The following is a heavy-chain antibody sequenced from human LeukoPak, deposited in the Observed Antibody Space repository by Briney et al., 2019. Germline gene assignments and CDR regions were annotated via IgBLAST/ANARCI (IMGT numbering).Heavy chain of an antibody. CDR3: APWEPRGHYYMDV. CDR2: ITGSGGST. J-gene: IGHJ6*03. V-gene: IGHV3-23*01. Sequence: PGGSLRLSCAASGFTFSSYAISWVRQAPGKGLEWVSAITGSGGSTYYADSVQGRFTISRDNSRNTLYLQMNSLRAEDTAVYYCAPWEPRGHYYMDVWGKGTTDTVSS. CDR1: GFTFSSYA. D-gene: IGHD1-26*01.